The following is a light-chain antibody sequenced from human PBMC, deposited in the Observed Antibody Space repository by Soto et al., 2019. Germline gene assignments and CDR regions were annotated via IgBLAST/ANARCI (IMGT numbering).Light chain of an antibody. CDR2: DTF. V-gene: IGKV3-11*01. Sequence: EIVLTQSPATLSLSPGERATLSCRASQSVSNYLAWYQQKPGQVPRLLIYDTFHRATGTPARFSGSGFGTDFPLTISSLESEDFEVYYCQHRANVVSFGGGTKVEIK. CDR3: QHRANVVS. CDR1: QSVSNY. J-gene: IGKJ4*01.